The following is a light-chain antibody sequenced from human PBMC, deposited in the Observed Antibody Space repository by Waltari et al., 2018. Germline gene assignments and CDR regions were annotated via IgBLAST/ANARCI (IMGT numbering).Light chain of an antibody. CDR1: QGIRNY. CDR3: QQVNGYPLT. V-gene: IGKV1-9*01. J-gene: IGKJ4*01. Sequence: DIQLTQSPSFLSASAGDRVTITCRASQGIRNYLVWYQQKSGEAPKLLIHAASSLQSGVPSRFSGSGSGTEFTLTISSLQPEDSATYYCQQVNGYPLTFGG. CDR2: AAS.